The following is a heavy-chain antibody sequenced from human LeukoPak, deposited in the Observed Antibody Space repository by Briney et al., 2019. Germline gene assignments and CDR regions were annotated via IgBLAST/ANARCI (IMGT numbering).Heavy chain of an antibody. D-gene: IGHD3-10*01. CDR1: GFTFRDNG. V-gene: IGHV3-30*03. J-gene: IGHJ4*02. CDR2: ISYDGSHQ. CDR3: ATPINYHGSGSYFSPIH. Sequence: PGGSLRLSCAASGFTFRDNGMDWVRQAPGKGLEWVAVISYDGSHQYYADSVKGRFTISRDNSKNTLYLQMNSLRPEDTAVYYCATPINYHGSGSYFSPIHWGQGTLVTVSS.